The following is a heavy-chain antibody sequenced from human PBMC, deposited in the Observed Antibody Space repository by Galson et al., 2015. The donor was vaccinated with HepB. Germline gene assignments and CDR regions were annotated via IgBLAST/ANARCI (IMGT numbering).Heavy chain of an antibody. Sequence: SLRLSCAASGFTFSSHAMSWVRQAPGKGLEWVSAISGSGGSTYYADSVKGRLTISRDNSKNTLYLQMNSLRAEDTAVYYCAKDRFGAASLAYFDYWGQGTLVTVSS. CDR1: GFTFSSHA. V-gene: IGHV3-23*01. J-gene: IGHJ4*02. CDR2: ISGSGGST. CDR3: AKDRFGAASLAYFDY. D-gene: IGHD3-3*01.